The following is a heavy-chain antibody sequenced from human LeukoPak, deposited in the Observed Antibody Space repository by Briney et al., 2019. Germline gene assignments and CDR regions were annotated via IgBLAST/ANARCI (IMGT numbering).Heavy chain of an antibody. CDR3: ARGVAATAILVAFDY. Sequence: ASVKVSCKASGYTFTSYGISWVRQATGQGLEWMGWMNPNSGNTGYAQKFQGRVTMTRNTSISTAYMELSSLRSEDTAVYYCARGVAATAILVAFDYWGQGTLVTVSS. CDR1: GYTFTSYG. CDR2: MNPNSGNT. J-gene: IGHJ4*02. V-gene: IGHV1-8*02. D-gene: IGHD2-2*02.